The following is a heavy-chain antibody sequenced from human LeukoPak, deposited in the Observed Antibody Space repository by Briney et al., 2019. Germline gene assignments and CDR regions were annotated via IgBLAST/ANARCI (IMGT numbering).Heavy chain of an antibody. D-gene: IGHD3-10*01. CDR2: ITTSDGNT. J-gene: IGHJ5*02. CDR3: AKDFSVGVTMIRGPFDP. V-gene: IGHV3-23*01. Sequence: GGSLRLSCAASGFTFSSYTMSWVRQAPGKGLEWVSTITTSDGNTYYADSVKGRFTVSRDNSKNTLYLQMNSLRAEDTAVYYCAKDFSVGVTMIRGPFDPWGQGTLVTVSS. CDR1: GFTFSSYT.